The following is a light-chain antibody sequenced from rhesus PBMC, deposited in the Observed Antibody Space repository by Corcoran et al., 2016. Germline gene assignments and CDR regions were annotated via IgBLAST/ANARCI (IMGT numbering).Light chain of an antibody. CDR1: QHVSSY. CDR3: QETSNLFT. Sequence: EIVMTQSPATLSLSPGETATISCRTSQHVSSYAAWYQQKPGQAPRLLIYGASSRSTGTPDRFSGSGSGKDFTLTSSRQEPEDLAVYYCQETSNLFTFGPGTKLDIK. CDR2: GAS. V-gene: IGKV3-31*02. J-gene: IGKJ3*01.